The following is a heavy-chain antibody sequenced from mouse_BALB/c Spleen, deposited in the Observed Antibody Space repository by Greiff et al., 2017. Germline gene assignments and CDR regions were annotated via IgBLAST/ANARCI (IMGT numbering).Heavy chain of an antibody. CDR1: GFTFTDYY. CDR2: IRNKANGYTT. Sequence: EVQRVESGGGLVQPGGSLRLSCATSGFTFTDYYMSWVRQPPGKALEWLGFIRNKANGYTTEYSASVKGRFTISRDNSQSILYLQMNTLRAEDSATYYCARDRNWNYAMDYWGQGTSVTVSS. D-gene: IGHD4-1*01. V-gene: IGHV7-3*02. J-gene: IGHJ4*01. CDR3: ARDRNWNYAMDY.